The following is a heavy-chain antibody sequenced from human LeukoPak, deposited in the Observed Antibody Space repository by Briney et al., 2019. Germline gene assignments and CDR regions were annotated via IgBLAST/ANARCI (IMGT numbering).Heavy chain of an antibody. J-gene: IGHJ4*02. D-gene: IGHD3-22*01. V-gene: IGHV4-59*01. CDR3: ARGVVIEYYDSSGYYYYFDY. CDR2: IYYSGSP. CDR1: GGSISRYY. Sequence: SETLSLTCTVSGGSISRYYCSWIRQPPGKGLEWIGYIYYSGSPNYNPSLKSRVTISVDTSKNQFSLKLSSVTAADTAVYYCARGVVIEYYDSSGYYYYFDYWGQGTLVTVSS.